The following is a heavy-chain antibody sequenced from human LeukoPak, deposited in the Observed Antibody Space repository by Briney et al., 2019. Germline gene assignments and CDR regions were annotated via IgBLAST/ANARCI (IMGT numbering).Heavy chain of an antibody. D-gene: IGHD2-8*01. CDR1: GGTFSSYA. CDR2: IIPIFGTA. CDR3: ARDGMVDTFDY. Sequence: ASVKVSCKASGGTFSSYAISWVRQAPGQGLEWMGGIIPIFGTANYAQKFQGRVTITADKSTSTAYMELSSLRSEDTAVYYCARDGMVDTFDYWGQGTLVTVSS. V-gene: IGHV1-69*06. J-gene: IGHJ4*02.